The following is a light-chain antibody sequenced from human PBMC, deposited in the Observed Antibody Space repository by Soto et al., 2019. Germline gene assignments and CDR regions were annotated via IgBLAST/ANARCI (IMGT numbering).Light chain of an antibody. Sequence: DIQLTQSPSSLSASVGDRVTITCHASQDISNYLNWYQQKPGKAPKLLIYDASNLETGVPSRFSGSGSGTDFTFTINNLQPEDIATYYCQQYDNLPYTFGQGTKLEIK. J-gene: IGKJ2*01. CDR1: QDISNY. CDR3: QQYDNLPYT. CDR2: DAS. V-gene: IGKV1-33*01.